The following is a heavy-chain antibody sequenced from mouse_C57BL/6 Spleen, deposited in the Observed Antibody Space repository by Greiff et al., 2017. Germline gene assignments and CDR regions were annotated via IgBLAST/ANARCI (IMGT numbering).Heavy chain of an antibody. Sequence: EVMLVESGAELVRPGASVKLSCTASGFNIKDYYMHWVKQRPEQGLEWIGRIDPEDGDTEYAPKFQGKATMTADTSSSTAYLQLSSLTSEDTAVYYCTRGEGFDYWGQGTTLTVSS. CDR2: IDPEDGDT. J-gene: IGHJ2*01. CDR1: GFNIKDYY. V-gene: IGHV14-1*01. CDR3: TRGEGFDY.